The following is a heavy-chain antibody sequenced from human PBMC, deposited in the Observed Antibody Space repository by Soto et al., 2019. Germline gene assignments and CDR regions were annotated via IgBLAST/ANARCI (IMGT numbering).Heavy chain of an antibody. CDR1: GFTFSDYY. CDR3: ARDRYSSRWYDVYYYYYGMDV. J-gene: IGHJ6*02. V-gene: IGHV3-11*01. D-gene: IGHD6-13*01. CDR2: IISSGSTI. Sequence: QVQLVESGGGVGKPGGSLRLSCAASGFTFSDYYMSWIRQAPGKGLEWVSYIISSGSTIYYADSVKGRFTISRDNAKNSLYQQMNSLRAEDTAVYYCARDRYSSRWYDVYYYYYGMDVWGQGTTVTVSS.